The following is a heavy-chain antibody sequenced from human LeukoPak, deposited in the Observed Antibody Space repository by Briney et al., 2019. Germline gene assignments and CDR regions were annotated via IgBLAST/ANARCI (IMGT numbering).Heavy chain of an antibody. CDR1: GFTFSSYA. J-gene: IGHJ6*02. D-gene: IGHD6-13*01. CDR3: ARDLDVATAEDYKYGMDV. V-gene: IGHV3-23*01. CDR2: ISGSGGST. Sequence: GGSLRLSCAASGFTFSSYAMSRVRQAPGKGLEWVSAISGSGGSTYYADSVKGRFTISRDNSKNTLYLQMNSLRADDTAVYYCARDLDVATAEDYKYGMDVWGQGTTVTVSS.